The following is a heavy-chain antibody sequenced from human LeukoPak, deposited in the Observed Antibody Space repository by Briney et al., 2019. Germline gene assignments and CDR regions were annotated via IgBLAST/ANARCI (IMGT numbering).Heavy chain of an antibody. CDR2: IDSEGSST. D-gene: IGHD6-19*01. CDR3: ARALRLAVNLDY. CDR1: GFRFSGYW. Sequence: PGGSPRLSCAASGFRFSGYWMHWVRQAPGKGLVWVSHIDSEGSSTNYADSVKGRLTISRDNAKNTLYLQMNSLRAEDTAVYYCARALRLAVNLDYWGQGTLVTVSS. V-gene: IGHV3-74*01. J-gene: IGHJ4*01.